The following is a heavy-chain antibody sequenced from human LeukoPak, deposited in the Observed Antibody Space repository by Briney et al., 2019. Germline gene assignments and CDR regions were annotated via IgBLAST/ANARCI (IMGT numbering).Heavy chain of an antibody. V-gene: IGHV3-43*02. CDR2: ISGDGGST. J-gene: IGHJ4*02. CDR1: GFTFDDYA. CDR3: AKDKELLQWLVRPYYFDY. Sequence: GGSLRLSCAASGFTFDDYATHWVRHAPGKGLEWVSLISGDGGSTYYADSVKGRFTISRDNSKNSLYLQMNSLRTEDTALYYCAKDKELLQWLVRPYYFDYWGQGTLVTVSS. D-gene: IGHD6-19*01.